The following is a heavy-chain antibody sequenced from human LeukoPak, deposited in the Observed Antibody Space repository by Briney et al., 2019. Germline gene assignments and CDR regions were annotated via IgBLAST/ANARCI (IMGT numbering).Heavy chain of an antibody. CDR2: IRYDGSNK. D-gene: IGHD5-24*01. Sequence: QAGGSLRLSCAASGFTFSSYGMHWVRQAPGKGLEWVAFIRYDGSNKYYADSVKGRFTISRDNSKNTLYLQMNSLRAEDTAVYYCAKDRGYTLDYWGQGTLVTVSS. J-gene: IGHJ4*02. CDR3: AKDRGYTLDY. CDR1: GFTFSSYG. V-gene: IGHV3-30*02.